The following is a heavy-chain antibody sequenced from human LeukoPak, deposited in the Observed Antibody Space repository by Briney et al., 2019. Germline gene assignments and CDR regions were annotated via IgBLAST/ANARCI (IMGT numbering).Heavy chain of an antibody. CDR2: IDPSDSYT. V-gene: IGHV5-10-1*01. Sequence: GASVKVSCKASGYTFTSIGISWVRQMPGKGLEWMGRIDPSDSYTNYSPSFQGHVTISADKSISTACLQWSSLKASDTAMYYCASLGSSSGSLWGQGTLVTVSS. D-gene: IGHD3-10*01. CDR3: ASLGSSSGSL. J-gene: IGHJ4*02. CDR1: GYTFTSIG.